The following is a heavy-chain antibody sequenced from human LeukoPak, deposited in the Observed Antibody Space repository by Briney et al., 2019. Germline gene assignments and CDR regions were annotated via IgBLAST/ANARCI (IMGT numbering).Heavy chain of an antibody. V-gene: IGHV3-23*01. J-gene: IGHJ4*02. CDR3: ANWNDY. CDR1: GLIFSDYS. Sequence: GGSLRLSCAVSGLIFSDYSMNWVRQAPGKGLEWVSTITAGGDYTYYADSVKGRFTVSRDNSKNTLYLQMNSLRAEDTAIYYCANWNDYWGQGTLVTVSS. D-gene: IGHD1-1*01. CDR2: ITAGGDYT.